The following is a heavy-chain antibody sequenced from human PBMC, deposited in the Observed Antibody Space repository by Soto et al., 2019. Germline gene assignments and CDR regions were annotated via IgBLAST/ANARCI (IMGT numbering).Heavy chain of an antibody. J-gene: IGHJ6*02. CDR1: GFTFSSYW. CDR2: IKADGTEK. CDR3: VTAVRGYNANGDL. Sequence: VQLVGSGGDLVQPGGSLKLSCVGSGFTFSSYWRGWVRQTPGKGLEWVATIKADGTEKYYVDSVKGRFTFSRDNAKTSVYLEMNSLRAEDTAVYYYVTAVRGYNANGDLWGQGTTVTVSS. D-gene: IGHD5-12*01. V-gene: IGHV3-7*03.